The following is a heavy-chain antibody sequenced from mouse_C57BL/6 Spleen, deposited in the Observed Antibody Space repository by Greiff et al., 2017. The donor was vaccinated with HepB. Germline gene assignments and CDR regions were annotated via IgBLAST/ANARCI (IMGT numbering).Heavy chain of an antibody. Sequence: EVKLVESGGGLVQPGGSLKLSCAASGFTFSDYGMAWVRQAPRKGPEWVAFISNLAYSIYYADTVTGRFTISRENAKNTLYLEMSSLRSEDTAMYYCARQAIYYYGSSYWYFDVWGTGTTVTVSS. CDR1: GFTFSDYG. J-gene: IGHJ1*03. V-gene: IGHV5-15*01. CDR2: ISNLAYSI. D-gene: IGHD1-1*01. CDR3: ARQAIYYYGSSYWYFDV.